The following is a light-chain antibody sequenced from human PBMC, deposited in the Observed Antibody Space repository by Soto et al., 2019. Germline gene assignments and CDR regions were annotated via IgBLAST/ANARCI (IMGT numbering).Light chain of an antibody. Sequence: SYEPTQPPSVSVSPGQTASITCSGDKLGDKYACWYQQKPGQSPVLVIYQDSKRPSGIPERFSGSNSGNTATLTISGTQAMAEADYYCQAWDSSTVVFGGGTKLTVL. V-gene: IGLV3-1*01. CDR1: KLGDKY. CDR2: QDS. J-gene: IGLJ2*01. CDR3: QAWDSSTVV.